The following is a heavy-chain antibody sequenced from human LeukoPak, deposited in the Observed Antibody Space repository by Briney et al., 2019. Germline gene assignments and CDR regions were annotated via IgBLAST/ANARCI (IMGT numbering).Heavy chain of an antibody. V-gene: IGHV4-38-2*02. J-gene: IGHJ4*02. Sequence: SETLSLTCTVSGYSISSGYYWGWIRQPPGKGLEWIGSIYHSGSTYYNPSLKSRVTISVDTSKNQFSLKLSSVTAADTAVYYCARQIKAGAVDYCSQGTLVTVSS. CDR1: GYSISSGYY. D-gene: IGHD3-3*01. CDR3: ARQIKAGAVDY. CDR2: IYHSGST.